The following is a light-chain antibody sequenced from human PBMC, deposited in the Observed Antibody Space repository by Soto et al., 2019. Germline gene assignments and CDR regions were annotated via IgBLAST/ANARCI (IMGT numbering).Light chain of an antibody. CDR3: QQYDNLPIT. J-gene: IGKJ2*01. CDR2: LAS. V-gene: IGKV1-33*01. Sequence: DIQMTQSPSSLSASVGDRVTITCQASQDISLNLNWFQQKPGKAPKLLIYLASDLETGVPLRFRGGGFGTDFTMISSSLQPVDFATYYCQQYDNLPITFGQRTKLEIK. CDR1: QDISLN.